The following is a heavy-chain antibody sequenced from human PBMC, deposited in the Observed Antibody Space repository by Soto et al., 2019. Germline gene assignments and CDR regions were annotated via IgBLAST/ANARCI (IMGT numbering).Heavy chain of an antibody. J-gene: IGHJ3*01. Sequence: ASVKVSCKASGYSSTTYFIHWVRQAPGQGLEWMGVIHPSGGVTNYAQKFQGRVIMTKDTSTNTVSIELSSLRSDDTAVYYCTEDPPKEENEVFDFWGKGTMVTVSS. CDR2: IHPSGGVT. CDR1: GYSSTTYF. CDR3: TEDPPKEENEVFDF. V-gene: IGHV1-46*03.